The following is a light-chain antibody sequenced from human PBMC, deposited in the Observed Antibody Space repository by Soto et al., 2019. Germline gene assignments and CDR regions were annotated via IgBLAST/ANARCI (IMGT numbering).Light chain of an antibody. CDR2: RNN. CDR3: QAYDSSLTTWV. Sequence: QSVLTQPPSVSGAPGQRVTISCTGSSSKIGAGYDVHWYQQLPGTAPKLLIYRNNNRPSGVPDRFSGSKSGTSASLAITGLQAEDEADYYCQAYDSSLTTWVFGGGTTLTVL. J-gene: IGLJ3*02. V-gene: IGLV1-40*01. CDR1: SSKIGAGYD.